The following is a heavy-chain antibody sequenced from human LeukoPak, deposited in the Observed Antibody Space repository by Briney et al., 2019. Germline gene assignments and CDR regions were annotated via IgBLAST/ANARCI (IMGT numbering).Heavy chain of an antibody. Sequence: PGGSLRLSCAASGFTFSSYEMNWVRQAPGKGLEWVSSISSSSSYIYYADSVKGRFTISRDNAKNSLYLQMNSLRAEDTAVYYCARVVRGYDILTGYYSDGGHSDNWGQGTLVTVSS. CDR2: ISSSSSYI. CDR1: GFTFSSYE. CDR3: ARVVRGYDILTGYYSDGGHSDN. V-gene: IGHV3-21*01. J-gene: IGHJ4*02. D-gene: IGHD3-9*01.